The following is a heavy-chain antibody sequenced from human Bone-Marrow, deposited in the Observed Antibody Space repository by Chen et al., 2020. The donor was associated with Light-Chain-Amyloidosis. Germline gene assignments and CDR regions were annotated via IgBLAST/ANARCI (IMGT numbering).Heavy chain of an antibody. CDR1: GFTFSSYA. Sequence: QVQLVESGGGVVQPGRSLRLSCAASGFTFSSYAMHWVRQAPGKGLEWVAVISYDGSNKYYADSVKGRFTISRDNSKNTLYRQMNSLRAEDTAVYYCASLTVTTRAGWFDYWGQGTLVTVSS. CDR3: ASLTVTTRAGWFDY. V-gene: IGHV3-30*04. CDR2: ISYDGSNK. D-gene: IGHD4-17*01. J-gene: IGHJ4*02.